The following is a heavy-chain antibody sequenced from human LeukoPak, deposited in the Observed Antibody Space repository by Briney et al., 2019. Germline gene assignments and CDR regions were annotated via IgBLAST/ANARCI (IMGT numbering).Heavy chain of an antibody. V-gene: IGHV4-30-4*08. J-gene: IGHJ6*02. CDR3: ARALVGAPPRYYYYGMDV. CDR2: INHSGST. CDR1: GGSISSGDYY. D-gene: IGHD1-26*01. Sequence: SQTLSLTCTVSGGSISSGDYYWSWIRQPPGKGLEWIGEINHSGSTNYNPSLKSRVTISVDTSKNQFSLKLSSVTAADTAVYYCARALVGAPPRYYYYGMDVWGQGTTVTVSS.